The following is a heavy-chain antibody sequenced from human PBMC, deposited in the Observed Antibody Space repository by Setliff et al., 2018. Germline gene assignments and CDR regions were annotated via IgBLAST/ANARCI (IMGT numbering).Heavy chain of an antibody. Sequence: PGGSLRLSCAASGFTFSIYSMNWVRQAPGKGLEWIVYISSGSNSIYHADSVMGRFTISRDNARNSLYLQMNGLRPEDTAVYYCAKSGGDHCCPLYHHYYMAVWGTGTTVTVSS. CDR1: GFTFSIYS. J-gene: IGHJ6*03. CDR3: AKSGGDHCCPLYHHYYMAV. D-gene: IGHD2-21*02. CDR2: ISSGSNSI. V-gene: IGHV3-48*01.